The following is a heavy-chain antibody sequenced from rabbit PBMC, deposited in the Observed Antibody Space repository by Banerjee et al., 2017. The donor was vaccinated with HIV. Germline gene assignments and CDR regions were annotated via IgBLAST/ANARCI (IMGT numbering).Heavy chain of an antibody. V-gene: IGHV1S40*01. CDR1: GFSFSSSYW. J-gene: IGHJ4*01. CDR2: SHTGSGDT. D-gene: IGHD7-1*01. Sequence: QSLEESGGDLVKPGTSLTLTCTASGFSFSSSYWMCWVRQAPGKGLEWIGCSHTGSGDTWYASWAKGRFTISKTSSTTVTLQMTSLTAADTATYFCARDRDTGTVYYFDLWGQGTLVTVS. CDR3: ARDRDTGTVYYFDL.